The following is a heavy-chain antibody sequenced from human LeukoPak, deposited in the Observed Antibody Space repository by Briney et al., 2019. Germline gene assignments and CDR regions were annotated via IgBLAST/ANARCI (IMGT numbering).Heavy chain of an antibody. CDR3: ARVVYCSSSSCRGGWFDP. CDR2: IYYSGST. Sequence: PSETLSLTCTVSGGSISSSRYYWGWIRQPPGKGLEWIGSIYYSGSTYYNPSLKSRVTISVDTSKSQFSLHLSSVTAADTAVYHCARVVYCSSSSCRGGWFDPWGQGTLVTVSS. D-gene: IGHD2-2*01. V-gene: IGHV4-39*07. CDR1: GGSISSSRYY. J-gene: IGHJ5*02.